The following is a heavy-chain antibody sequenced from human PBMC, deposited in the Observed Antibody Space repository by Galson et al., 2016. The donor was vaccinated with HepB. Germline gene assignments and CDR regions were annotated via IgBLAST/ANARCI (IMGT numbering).Heavy chain of an antibody. CDR1: GYTFSSYA. CDR2: INTASGDT. Sequence: SVKVSCKASGYTFSSYAIHWLRQAPGQRLEWMGWINTASGDTTYSQKFQGGLIITRDTSASTAYMELSGLRSEDTAVYFCAKGAGGYYDYWGQGTLVTVSS. CDR3: AKGAGGYYDY. D-gene: IGHD1-26*01. V-gene: IGHV1-3*04. J-gene: IGHJ4*02.